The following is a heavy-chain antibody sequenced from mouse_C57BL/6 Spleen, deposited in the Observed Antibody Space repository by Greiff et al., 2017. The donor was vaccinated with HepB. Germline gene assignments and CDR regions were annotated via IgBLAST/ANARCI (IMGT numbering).Heavy chain of an antibody. Sequence: QVQLKQPGAELVKPGASVKLSCKASGYTFTSYWMHWVKQRPGHGLEWIGMIHPNSGSTNYNEKFKSKATLTVDKSSSTAYMQLSSLTSEDSAVYYCARASLNYYGSRYWYFDVWGTGTTVTVSS. CDR1: GYTFTSYW. D-gene: IGHD1-1*01. J-gene: IGHJ1*03. CDR3: ARASLNYYGSRYWYFDV. CDR2: IHPNSGST. V-gene: IGHV1-64*01.